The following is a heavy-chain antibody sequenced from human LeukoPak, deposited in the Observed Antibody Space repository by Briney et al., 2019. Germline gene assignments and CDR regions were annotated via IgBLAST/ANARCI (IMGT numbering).Heavy chain of an antibody. CDR1: GFTFRSYW. V-gene: IGHV3-7*01. CDR3: ARVGYSGWNLEY. Sequence: PGGSLRLSCAASGFTFRSYWMSWVRQAPGTGLEWVANINQDGSVKYYVDSVKGRFTISRDNAKNSLYVEMNSLRDEDTAVYYCARVGYSGWNLEYWGQGTLVTVSS. D-gene: IGHD5-12*01. J-gene: IGHJ4*02. CDR2: INQDGSVK.